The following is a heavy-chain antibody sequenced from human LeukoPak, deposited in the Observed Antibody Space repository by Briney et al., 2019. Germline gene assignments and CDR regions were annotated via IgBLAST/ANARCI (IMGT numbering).Heavy chain of an antibody. D-gene: IGHD4-17*01. J-gene: IGHJ4*02. CDR3: ASLADYGAPYYFDY. V-gene: IGHV3-23*01. CDR1: GFTFSSYA. Sequence: GGSLRLSCAASGFTFSSYAMSWVRQAPGKGLEWVSAISGSGGSTYYADSVKGRFTTSRDNAKNALYLQMNSLRAEDTAVYYCASLADYGAPYYFDYWGQGTLVTVSS. CDR2: ISGSGGST.